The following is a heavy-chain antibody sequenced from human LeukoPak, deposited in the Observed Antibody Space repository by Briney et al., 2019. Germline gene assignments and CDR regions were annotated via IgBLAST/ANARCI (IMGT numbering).Heavy chain of an antibody. Sequence: PGGSLRLSCAASGFTFGTFAMNWVRQAPGKGLEWVSYISSSSSTIYFPDSVKGRFTISRDNAKSSLYLQMNGMRDEDTAVYYCARDAGSGYFDYWGQGTLVTVSS. V-gene: IGHV3-48*02. CDR1: GFTFGTFA. CDR2: ISSSSSTI. J-gene: IGHJ4*02. D-gene: IGHD6-19*01. CDR3: ARDAGSGYFDY.